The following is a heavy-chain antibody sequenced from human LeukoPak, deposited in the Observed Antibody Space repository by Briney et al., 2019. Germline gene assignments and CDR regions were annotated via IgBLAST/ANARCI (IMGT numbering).Heavy chain of an antibody. Sequence: SGTLSLTCTVSGGSISSGSYYWSWIRQPAGKGLEWIGRIYTSGSTNYNPSLKSRVTISVDTSKNQFSLKLSSVTAADTAVYYCARGGLPHWFDPWGQGTLVTVSS. CDR2: IYTSGST. D-gene: IGHD5-18*01. CDR1: GGSISSGSYY. V-gene: IGHV4-61*02. J-gene: IGHJ5*02. CDR3: ARGGLPHWFDP.